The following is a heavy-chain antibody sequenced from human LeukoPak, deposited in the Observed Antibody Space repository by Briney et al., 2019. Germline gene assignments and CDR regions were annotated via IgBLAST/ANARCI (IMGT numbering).Heavy chain of an antibody. Sequence: SETLSLTCTVSGGSVSSGSYYWSWIRQPPGKGLEWIGYIYYSGSTNYNPSLKSRVTISVDTSKNQFSLKLSSATAADTAVYYCARVNYYDSSGYYPYAFDIWGQGTMVTVSS. CDR2: IYYSGST. J-gene: IGHJ3*02. D-gene: IGHD3-22*01. V-gene: IGHV4-61*01. CDR1: GGSVSSGSYY. CDR3: ARVNYYDSSGYYPYAFDI.